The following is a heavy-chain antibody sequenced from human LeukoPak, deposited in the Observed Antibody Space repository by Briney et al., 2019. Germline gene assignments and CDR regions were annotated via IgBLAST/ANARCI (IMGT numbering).Heavy chain of an antibody. Sequence: SETLSLTCTVSGGSISSSSYHWGWIRQPPGKGLEWIGSIYYSGSTYYNPSLKGRVTISVDTSKNQFSLKLSSVTAADTAVYYCASSRDGYNYPFDYWGQGTLVTVSS. D-gene: IGHD5-24*01. CDR3: ASSRDGYNYPFDY. J-gene: IGHJ4*02. CDR2: IYYSGST. V-gene: IGHV4-39*01. CDR1: GGSISSSSYH.